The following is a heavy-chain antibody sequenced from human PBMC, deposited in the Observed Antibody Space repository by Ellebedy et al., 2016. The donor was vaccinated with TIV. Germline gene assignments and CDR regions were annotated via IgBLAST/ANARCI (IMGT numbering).Heavy chain of an antibody. CDR2: INSDGSGT. D-gene: IGHD1-26*01. V-gene: IGHV3-74*01. CDR3: ASDGIVGGTTEYYFDY. CDR1: GFTFSSNW. Sequence: PGGSLRLSCAASGFTFSSNWMHWVRQAPGKGMVWVSRINSDGSGTPYADSVKGRFTISRDNAKNTLYLQMNSLRAEDTAVYYCASDGIVGGTTEYYFDYWGQGTLVTVSS. J-gene: IGHJ4*02.